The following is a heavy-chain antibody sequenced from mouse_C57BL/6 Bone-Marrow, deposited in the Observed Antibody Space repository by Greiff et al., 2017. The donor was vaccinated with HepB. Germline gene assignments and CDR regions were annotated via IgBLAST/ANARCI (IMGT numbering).Heavy chain of an antibody. V-gene: IGHV5-6*01. CDR1: GFTFSSYG. CDR3: ARQGAY. Sequence: EVQVVESGGDLVKPGGSLKLSCDASGFTFSSYGMSWVRQTPDKRLEWVATISSGGSYTYYPDSGKGRFTISRDNAKNTLYLQMSSLKSEDTAMYYCARQGAYWGHGTLVTVSA. J-gene: IGHJ3*01. CDR2: ISSGGSYT.